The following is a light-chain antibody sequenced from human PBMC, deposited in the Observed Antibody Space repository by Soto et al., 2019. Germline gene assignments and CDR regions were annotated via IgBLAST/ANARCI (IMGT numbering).Light chain of an antibody. Sequence: EIVMTQSPATLSVSPGERATLSCRASQSVSSNLAWYQQKPGQAPRLLIYGASTRATGIPDRFSGSGSGTDFTLIINRLEPEDVAIYYCQQYGGSPRITFGQGTRWRL. CDR3: QQYGGSPRIT. J-gene: IGKJ5*01. CDR1: QSVSSN. V-gene: IGKV3-20*01. CDR2: GAS.